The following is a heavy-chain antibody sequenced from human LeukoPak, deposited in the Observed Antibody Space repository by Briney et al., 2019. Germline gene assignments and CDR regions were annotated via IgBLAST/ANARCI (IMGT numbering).Heavy chain of an antibody. D-gene: IGHD6-6*01. J-gene: IGHJ4*02. Sequence: PSETLSLTCTVSGGSISSSTYYWGWIRQPPGKGLEWIGSIYYSGSTYYNPSLKSRVTISVDPSKNHFSLTLSSVTAADTAVYSCARQSRGSSSSRDYFDYWGQGHLVTVSS. CDR3: ARQSRGSSSSRDYFDY. CDR1: GGSISSSTYY. CDR2: IYYSGST. V-gene: IGHV4-39*01.